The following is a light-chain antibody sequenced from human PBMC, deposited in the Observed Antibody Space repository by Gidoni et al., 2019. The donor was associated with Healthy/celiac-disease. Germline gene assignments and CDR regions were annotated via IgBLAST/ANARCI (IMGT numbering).Light chain of an antibody. J-gene: IGKJ5*01. V-gene: IGKV3-11*01. Sequence: EIVLTQSPATLSLSPGERATLSCRASQSVTSYLAWYQQKPGHAPRLLIYDASNRATGIPVRFSGSGSGTDFTLTISSLEPEDFAVYYCQQRSNWPPAFGQGTRLEIK. CDR2: DAS. CDR1: QSVTSY. CDR3: QQRSNWPPA.